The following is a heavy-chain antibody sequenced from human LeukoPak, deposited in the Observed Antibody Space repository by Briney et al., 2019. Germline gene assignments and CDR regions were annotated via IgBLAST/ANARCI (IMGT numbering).Heavy chain of an antibody. D-gene: IGHD5-12*01. CDR2: INAGNGNT. J-gene: IGHJ4*02. Sequence: ASVKVSCKASGYTFTSYAMHWVRQAPGQRLEWMGWINAGNGNTKYSQKFQGRVTITRDTSASTAYMELSSLRSEDTAVYYCARVPIVATIFDYFDYWGQGTLVTVSS. V-gene: IGHV1-3*01. CDR1: GYTFTSYA. CDR3: ARVPIVATIFDYFDY.